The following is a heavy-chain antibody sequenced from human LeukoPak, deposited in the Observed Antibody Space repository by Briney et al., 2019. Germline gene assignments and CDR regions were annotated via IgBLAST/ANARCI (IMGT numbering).Heavy chain of an antibody. CDR1: GGSISTYY. D-gene: IGHD1-26*01. CDR2: IYYSGST. V-gene: IGHV4-59*01. CDR3: ARHSRTYYDFDF. Sequence: SETLSLTGIVSGGSISTYYWSWIRQPPGKGLEWIGYIYYSGSTNDNPSLKSRVTISVDTSKNQFSLKLSSVTAADTAVYYCARHSRTYYDFDFWGQGTLVTVSS. J-gene: IGHJ4*02.